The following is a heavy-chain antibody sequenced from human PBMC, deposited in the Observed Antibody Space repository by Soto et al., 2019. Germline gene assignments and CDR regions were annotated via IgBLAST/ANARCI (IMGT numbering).Heavy chain of an antibody. CDR3: ARVRAHRESYYGMDV. J-gene: IGHJ6*01. V-gene: IGHV1-18*01. CDR2: ISAYNGNT. Sequence: GASVKVSCKASGYTFTSYGISWVRQAPGQGLEWMGWISAYNGNTNYAQKLQARVTMTTDTSTSTAYMELRSLRSDDTAVYYRARVRAHRESYYGMDVWGQGTRVTVS. D-gene: IGHD2-21*01. CDR1: GYTFTSYG.